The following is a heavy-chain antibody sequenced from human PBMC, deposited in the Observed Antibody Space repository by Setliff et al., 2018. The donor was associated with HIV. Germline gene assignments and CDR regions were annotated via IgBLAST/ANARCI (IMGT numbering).Heavy chain of an antibody. CDR1: GGTFSSYA. CDR2: IIPILGIA. V-gene: IGHV1-69*10. J-gene: IGHJ4*02. CDR3: ARGYGEGYYFDY. Sequence: ASVKVSCKASGGTFSSYAISWVRQAPGQGLEWMGGIIPILGIASYAQKFQGRVTITTDESTSTAYMELSSLRSEDTAVYYCARGYGEGYYFDYWGQGTLVTVSS. D-gene: IGHD4-17*01.